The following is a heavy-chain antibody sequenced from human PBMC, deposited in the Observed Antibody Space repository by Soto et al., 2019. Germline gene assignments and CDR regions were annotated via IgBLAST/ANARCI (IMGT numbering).Heavy chain of an antibody. CDR3: AKFHGGYYTY. D-gene: IGHD3-3*01. V-gene: IGHV3-23*01. CDR2: ISGSGGST. J-gene: IGHJ4*02. CDR1: GFTFSSYA. Sequence: VGSLRLSCAASGFTFSSYAMSWVRQAPGKGLEWVSAISGSGGSTYYADSVKGRFTISRDNSKNTLYLQMNRLRAEDTAVYYCAKFHGGYYTYWGQGTLVTVSS.